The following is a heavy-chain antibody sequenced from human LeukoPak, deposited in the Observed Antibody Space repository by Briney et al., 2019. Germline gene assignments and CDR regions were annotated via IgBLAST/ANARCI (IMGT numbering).Heavy chain of an antibody. CDR3: TTVTHGVSYYGGY. CDR1: GFTFSDAW. D-gene: IGHD2-8*01. V-gene: IGHV3-15*01. J-gene: IGHJ4*02. Sequence: GGFLRLSCAASGFTFSDAWVTWVRQSPGKGLEWVGRIKSKIDGGTTDYAAPVKGRFTISRDDSIHTLYLQMNSLKTEDTAVYYCTTVTHGVSYYGGYWGQGTLVTVSS. CDR2: IKSKIDGGTT.